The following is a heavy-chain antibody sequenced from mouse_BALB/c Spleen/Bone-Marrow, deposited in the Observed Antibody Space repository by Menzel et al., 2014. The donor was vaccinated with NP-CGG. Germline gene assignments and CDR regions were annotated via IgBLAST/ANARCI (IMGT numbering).Heavy chain of an antibody. V-gene: IGHV1-9*01. CDR3: ARFYYGNPTGYFDY. J-gene: IGHJ2*01. CDR1: GYTFSSYW. Sequence: QVQLQQPGAELMKPGASMKISCKATGYTFSSYWIEWVKQRPGHGLEWIGEILPGSGSTNYNEQFKGKATSTADASSSTAYMELSSLTSEDSAVYYCARFYYGNPTGYFDYWGQGTTLTVSS. D-gene: IGHD2-1*01. CDR2: ILPGSGST.